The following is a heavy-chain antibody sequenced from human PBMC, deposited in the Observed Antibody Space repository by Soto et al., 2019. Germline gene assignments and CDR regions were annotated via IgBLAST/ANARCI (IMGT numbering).Heavy chain of an antibody. D-gene: IGHD1-1*01. V-gene: IGHV4-59*01. CDR2: IYYSGST. J-gene: IGHJ6*03. CDR1: GGSISSYY. Sequence: SETLSLTCTVPGGSISSYYWSWIRQPPGKGLEWIGYIYYSGSTNYNPSLKSRVTISVDTSKNQFSLKLSSVTAADTAVYYCARASLRGWNDVRYYYYYMDVWGKGTTVTVSS. CDR3: ARASLRGWNDVRYYYYYMDV.